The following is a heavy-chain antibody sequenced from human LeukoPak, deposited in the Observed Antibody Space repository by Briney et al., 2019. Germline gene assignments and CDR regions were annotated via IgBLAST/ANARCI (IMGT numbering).Heavy chain of an antibody. Sequence: XESLQISCKGSGYSFTSYWIGWVRQMPGKGLEWMGIIYPGDSDTRYSPSFQGQVTISADKSISTAYLQWSSLKASDTAMYYCARQEYCSGGSCYTWFDPWGQGTLVTVSS. CDR1: GYSFTSYW. CDR3: ARQEYCSGGSCYTWFDP. V-gene: IGHV5-51*01. D-gene: IGHD2-15*01. CDR2: IYPGDSDT. J-gene: IGHJ5*02.